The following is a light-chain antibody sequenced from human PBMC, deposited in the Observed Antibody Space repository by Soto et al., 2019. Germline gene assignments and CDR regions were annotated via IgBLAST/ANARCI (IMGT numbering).Light chain of an antibody. Sequence: QSALTQPASVSGSPGQSITIFCSDTRRDVGGYNYVSWYQQHPGKAPKLMIYDVSNRPSGVSNRFSGSKSDNTASLTISGLQAEDEADYYCSSYTSSSTRVFGTGTKLTVL. CDR3: SSYTSSSTRV. V-gene: IGLV2-14*01. CDR1: RRDVGGYNY. J-gene: IGLJ1*01. CDR2: DVS.